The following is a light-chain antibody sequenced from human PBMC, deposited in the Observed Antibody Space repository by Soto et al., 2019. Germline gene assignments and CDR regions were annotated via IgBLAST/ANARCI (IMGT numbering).Light chain of an antibody. CDR2: GNN. Sequence: QSVLTQPPSVSGAPGQRVTISCTGSSSDIGAGYDVHWYQQLPGTAPKLLIYGNNNRPSGVPDRFSGSMSDTSASLAITGLRAEDEADYYCQSYDSSLSPYVFGTGTKVTVL. V-gene: IGLV1-40*01. J-gene: IGLJ1*01. CDR1: SSDIGAGYD. CDR3: QSYDSSLSPYV.